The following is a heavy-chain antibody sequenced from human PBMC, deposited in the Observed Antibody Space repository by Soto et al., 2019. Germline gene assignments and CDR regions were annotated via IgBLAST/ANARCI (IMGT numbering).Heavy chain of an antibody. J-gene: IGHJ3*01. CDR2: INHSGST. CDR3: ASFGYLYAFDF. CDR1: GGSFSGYY. D-gene: IGHD2-2*03. V-gene: IGHV4-34*01. Sequence: SETLSLTCAVYGGSFSGYYWSWIRQPPGKGLEWIGEINHSGSTNYNPSLKSRVTISVDTSKNQFSLKLSSVTAADTAVYYCASFGYLYAFDFWGQRTMVTVSS.